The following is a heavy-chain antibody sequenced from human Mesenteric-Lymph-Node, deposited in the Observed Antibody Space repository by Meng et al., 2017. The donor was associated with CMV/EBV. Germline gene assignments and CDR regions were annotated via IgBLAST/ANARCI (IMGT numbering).Heavy chain of an antibody. CDR1: GFIFDDYA. J-gene: IGHJ6*02. CDR2: IYSGGST. V-gene: IGHV3-53*01. Sequence: GESLKISCAASGFIFDDYAMHWVRQVPGKGLEWVSVIYSGGSTYYADSVKGRFTISRDNSKNTLYLQMNSLRAEDTAVYYCARVGIAVAGTDYYYYYYGMDVWGQGTTVTVSS. D-gene: IGHD6-19*01. CDR3: ARVGIAVAGTDYYYYYYGMDV.